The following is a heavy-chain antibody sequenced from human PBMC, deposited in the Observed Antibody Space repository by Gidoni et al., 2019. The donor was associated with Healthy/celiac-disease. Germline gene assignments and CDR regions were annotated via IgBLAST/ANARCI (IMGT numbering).Heavy chain of an antibody. CDR3: ARYCGGDCYSQGY. CDR2: ISYDGSNK. Sequence: QVQLVASGGGVVHPGRSLRLSCAASGFTFSSYGMHWVRQAPGKGLEWVAVISYDGSNKYYADSVKGRFTISRDNSKNTLYLQMNSLRAEDTAVYYCARYCGGDCYSQGYWGQGTLVTVSS. V-gene: IGHV3-30*03. D-gene: IGHD2-21*02. CDR1: GFTFSSYG. J-gene: IGHJ4*02.